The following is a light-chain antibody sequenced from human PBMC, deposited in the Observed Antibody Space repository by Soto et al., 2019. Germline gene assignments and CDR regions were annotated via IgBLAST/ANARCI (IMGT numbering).Light chain of an antibody. CDR2: GAS. V-gene: IGKV1-16*02. Sequence: DIQMTLSPSSLSASVGDSVTITCRASQGIDNYLAWFQQKAGKAPKPLIYGASTLLSGVPSNFSGSASGTDFTLTISSQQPEDLATYYCLQYRASPSTFGGGTKVEIK. J-gene: IGKJ4*01. CDR3: LQYRASPST. CDR1: QGIDNY.